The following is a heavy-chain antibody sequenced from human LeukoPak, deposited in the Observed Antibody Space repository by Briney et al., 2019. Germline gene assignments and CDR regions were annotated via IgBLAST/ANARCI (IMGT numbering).Heavy chain of an antibody. CDR2: ISSSSSYI. CDR1: GFTFSSYS. J-gene: IGHJ4*02. V-gene: IGHV3-21*01. Sequence: GGSLRLSCAASGFTFSSYSMNWVRQAPGKGLEWVSSISSSSSYIYYADSVKGRFTISRDNAKNSLYLHMNSPRAEDTAVYYCARDFSPVVVTPRGYFDYWGQGTLVTVSS. D-gene: IGHD3-22*01. CDR3: ARDFSPVVVTPRGYFDY.